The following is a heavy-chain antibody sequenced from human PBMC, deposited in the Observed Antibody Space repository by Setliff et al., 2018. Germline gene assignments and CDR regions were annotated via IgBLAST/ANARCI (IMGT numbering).Heavy chain of an antibody. CDR3: GSSYYDCSGYCLMLFDI. Sequence: SETLSLTCTVSGGSISTNSYYWGWIRQPPGKGLEWIGSMYFSGSIYYNPSLKSRVTISVDTSKNHFSLKLSSVTAADTAVYYCGSSYYDCSGYCLMLFDIWGQGTKVTVSS. D-gene: IGHD3-22*01. CDR1: GGSISTNSYY. J-gene: IGHJ3*02. CDR2: MYFSGSI. V-gene: IGHV4-39*02.